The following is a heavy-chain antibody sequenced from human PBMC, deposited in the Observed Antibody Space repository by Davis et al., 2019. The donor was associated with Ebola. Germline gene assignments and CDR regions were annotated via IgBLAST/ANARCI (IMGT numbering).Heavy chain of an antibody. V-gene: IGHV3-30*18. Sequence: GESLKISCAASGFTFSSYGMHWVRQAPGKGLEWVAVISYDGSNKYYADSVKGRFTISRDNSKNILYLQMNSLRVEDTAIYYCVKDTSNIWFDIWGQGTMVTVSS. J-gene: IGHJ3*02. D-gene: IGHD1-26*01. CDR3: VKDTSNIWFDI. CDR2: ISYDGSNK. CDR1: GFTFSSYG.